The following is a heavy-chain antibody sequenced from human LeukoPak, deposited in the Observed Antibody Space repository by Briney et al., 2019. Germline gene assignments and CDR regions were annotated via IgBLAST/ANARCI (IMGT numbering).Heavy chain of an antibody. J-gene: IGHJ3*02. CDR2: INPNSGGT. V-gene: IGHV1-2*02. CDR3: ARVRGNYGSVHDAFDI. D-gene: IGHD4-11*01. Sequence: GASVKVSCKASGYTFTGYYMHWVRQAPGQGLEWMGWINPNSGGTNYAQKFQGRATMTRDTSISIAYMELSRLRSDDTAVYYCARVRGNYGSVHDAFDIWGQGTMVTVSS. CDR1: GYTFTGYY.